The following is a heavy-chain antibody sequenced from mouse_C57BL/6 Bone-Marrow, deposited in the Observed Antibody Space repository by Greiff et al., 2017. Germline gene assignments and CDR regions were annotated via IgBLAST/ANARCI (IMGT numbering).Heavy chain of an antibody. CDR2: IWRGGNT. V-gene: IGHV2-5*01. Sequence: VQLQQSGPGLAQPSQSLSITCTVSGFSLTSYCVHWVLQSPGQGLEWLGVIWRGGNTDYNAAFMSRLSITKDNSKSQDFFKMNSLQADKTAIYCCAKGFAYWGQGTLGTVSA. J-gene: IGHJ3*01. CDR1: GFSLTSYC. CDR3: AKGFAY.